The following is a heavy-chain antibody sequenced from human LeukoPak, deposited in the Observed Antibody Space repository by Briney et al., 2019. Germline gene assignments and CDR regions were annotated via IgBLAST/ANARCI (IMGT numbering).Heavy chain of an antibody. CDR3: ARMIRYRYYFDY. CDR1: GGSISSYY. J-gene: IGHJ4*02. Sequence: SETLSLTCTVSGGSISSYYWSWIRQPPGKGLEWIGEINHSGSTNYNPSLKSRVTISVDTSKNQFSLKLSSVTAADTAVYYCARMIRYRYYFDYWGQGTLVTVSS. CDR2: INHSGST. V-gene: IGHV4-34*01. D-gene: IGHD3-16*01.